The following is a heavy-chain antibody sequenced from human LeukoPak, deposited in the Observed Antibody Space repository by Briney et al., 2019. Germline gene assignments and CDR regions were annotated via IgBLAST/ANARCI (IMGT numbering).Heavy chain of an antibody. V-gene: IGHV1-2*02. CDR3: ASYGDFSHNLDY. CDR2: INANSGVT. CDR1: RYTFSGYY. D-gene: IGHD4-17*01. Sequence: ASVKVSCKASRYTFSGYYVHWVRQAPGQGLEWMGWINANSGVTNYAQNFQGRVTMTRDTSISTVYMELSSLRSDDTAVYYCASYGDFSHNLDYWGQGTLVPVSS. J-gene: IGHJ4*02.